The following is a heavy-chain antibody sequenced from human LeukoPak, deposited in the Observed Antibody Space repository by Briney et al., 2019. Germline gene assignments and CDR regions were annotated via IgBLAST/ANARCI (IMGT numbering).Heavy chain of an antibody. CDR2: IWHDGSHK. CDR3: ARAHSRSWSTVHY. V-gene: IGHV3-33*01. D-gene: IGHD6-13*01. J-gene: IGHJ4*02. Sequence: GRSLRLSCAASGFSFDTYAMHWVRQAPGQGLEWVALIWHDGSHKFYSNSVRGQFTISRDNSKNTVYLQMNNLRPDDTAVYYCARAHSRSWSTVHYWGQGTLVTVSS. CDR1: GFSFDTYA.